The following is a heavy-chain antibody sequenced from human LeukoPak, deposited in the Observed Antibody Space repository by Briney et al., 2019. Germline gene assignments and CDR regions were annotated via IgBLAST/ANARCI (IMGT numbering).Heavy chain of an antibody. D-gene: IGHD6-6*01. CDR2: TSGSGGST. CDR3: AKGDSIAARPHYFDY. J-gene: IGHJ4*02. V-gene: IGHV3-23*01. CDR1: GFTFSSYA. Sequence: PGGSLRLSCAASGFTFSSYAMSWVRQAPGKGLEWVSATSGSGGSTYYADSVKGRFTISRDNSKNTLYLQMNSLRAEDTAVYYCAKGDSIAARPHYFDYWGQGTLVTVSS.